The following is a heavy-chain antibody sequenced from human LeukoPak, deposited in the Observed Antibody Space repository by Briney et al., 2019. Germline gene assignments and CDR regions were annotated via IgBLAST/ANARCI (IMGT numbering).Heavy chain of an antibody. CDR3: ARGRLQFDY. CDR2: IYYSGST. Sequence: KSSETLSLTCTVSGGSISSYYWSWIRQPPGKGLEWIGYIYYSGSTNYNPSLKSRVTISVDTSKNQFSLKLSSVTAADTAVYYCARGRLQFDYRGQGTLVTVSS. D-gene: IGHD5-24*01. CDR1: GGSISSYY. V-gene: IGHV4-59*01. J-gene: IGHJ4*02.